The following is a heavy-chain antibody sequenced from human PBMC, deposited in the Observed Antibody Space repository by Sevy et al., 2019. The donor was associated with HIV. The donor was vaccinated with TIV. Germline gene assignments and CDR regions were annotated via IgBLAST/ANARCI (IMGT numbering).Heavy chain of an antibody. V-gene: IGHV4-59*08. J-gene: IGHJ4*02. CDR2: IYYSGST. CDR3: ARHRLGGSFDY. Sequence: SETLSLTCTVSGGSISSYYWSWIRQPPGKGLEWIGYIYYSGSTNYNPSLKSRVTISVDTSKNQFSLKLSSVTAADTAVYYCARHRLGGSFDYWGQGTLLTVSS. D-gene: IGHD3-10*01. CDR1: GGSISSYY.